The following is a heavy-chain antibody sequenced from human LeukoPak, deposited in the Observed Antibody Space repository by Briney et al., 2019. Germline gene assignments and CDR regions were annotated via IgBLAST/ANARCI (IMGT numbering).Heavy chain of an antibody. J-gene: IGHJ4*02. V-gene: IGHV4-39*01. CDR2: IYYSGST. CDR3: ARLKDRITRPDSFDY. CDR1: GGSISSSSYY. Sequence: PSETLSLTCTVSGGSISSSSYYWGWIRQPPGKGLEWIGSIYYSGSTYYNPSLKSRVTISVDTSKNQFSLKLSSVTAADTAVYYFARLKDRITRPDSFDYWGQGTLVTVSS. D-gene: IGHD3-10*01.